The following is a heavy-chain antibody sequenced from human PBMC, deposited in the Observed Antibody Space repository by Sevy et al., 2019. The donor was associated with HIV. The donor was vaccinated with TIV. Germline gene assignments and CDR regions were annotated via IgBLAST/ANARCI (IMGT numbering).Heavy chain of an antibody. D-gene: IGHD2-21*02. Sequence: GGSLRLSCAASGFSFSGYYMTWIRQAPGKGLECVSYISSSGDAIFYADSVKGRFTISRDNAKNSLYLQMNSLRAEDTAVYSCARDVTRGGFDYWGRGTLVTVSS. CDR2: ISSSGDAI. CDR1: GFSFSGYY. CDR3: ARDVTRGGFDY. V-gene: IGHV3-11*01. J-gene: IGHJ4*02.